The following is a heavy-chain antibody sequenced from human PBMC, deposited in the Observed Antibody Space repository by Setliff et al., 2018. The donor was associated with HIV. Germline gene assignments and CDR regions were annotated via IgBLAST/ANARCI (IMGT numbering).Heavy chain of an antibody. CDR3: ARDYFDSSAYHYGFGAFDI. J-gene: IGHJ3*02. D-gene: IGHD3-22*01. CDR2: VDPEDGET. Sequence: ASVKVSCKASGYTFTDYYMHWVQQAPGKGLEWMGRVDPEDGETIYAEKFQGRVTITADTSTDTAYMGLSSLRSEDTAVYYCARDYFDSSAYHYGFGAFDIWGQGTMVTVSS. V-gene: IGHV1-69-2*01. CDR1: GYTFTDYY.